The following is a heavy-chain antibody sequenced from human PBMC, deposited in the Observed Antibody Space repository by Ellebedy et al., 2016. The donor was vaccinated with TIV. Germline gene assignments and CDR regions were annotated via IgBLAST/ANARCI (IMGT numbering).Heavy chain of an antibody. CDR1: GGSISSSPYH. J-gene: IGHJ6*02. CDR2: ISYSRGT. CDR3: ARGLNSGWSRSYYYGMDV. D-gene: IGHD6-19*01. Sequence: MPSETLSLTCTVSGGSISSSPYHWGWIRQPTGKGLEWIGSISYSRGTYYSPSLKSRVTLSVNTSKNHFSLKLSSVTAADTAVYYCARGLNSGWSRSYYYGMDVWGQGTTVTVS. V-gene: IGHV4-39*02.